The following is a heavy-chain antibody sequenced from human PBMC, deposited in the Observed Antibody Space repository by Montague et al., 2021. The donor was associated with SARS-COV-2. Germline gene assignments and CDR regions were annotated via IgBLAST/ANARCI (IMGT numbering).Heavy chain of an antibody. V-gene: IGHV4-4*07. CDR3: ARNPGEYYGMDV. CDR1: GGSIRHYY. D-gene: IGHD3-16*01. J-gene: IGHJ6*02. CDR2: IYSSGSI. Sequence: SETLSLACNVSGGSIRHYYWSWIRQPAGKGLEWIGRIYSSGSINYNPSLKTRITLSVDTSKNQLSLRLNSVTAADTAVYCCARNPGEYYGMDVWGQGTTVTVSS.